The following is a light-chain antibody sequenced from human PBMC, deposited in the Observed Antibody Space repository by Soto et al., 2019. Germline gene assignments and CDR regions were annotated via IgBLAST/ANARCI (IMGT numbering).Light chain of an antibody. CDR2: DAS. CDR3: QQYDNWPRT. V-gene: IGKV3-15*01. Sequence: ERVFKLSPGTLSLSPGERATLSCRASQSVSSNYLAWYQQKPGQPPRLLIYDASTRATGIPSRFSGSGSGTEFTLTISSLKSEDFAVYYCQQYDNWPRTFGQGGNVDNK. J-gene: IGKJ1*01. CDR1: QSVSSN.